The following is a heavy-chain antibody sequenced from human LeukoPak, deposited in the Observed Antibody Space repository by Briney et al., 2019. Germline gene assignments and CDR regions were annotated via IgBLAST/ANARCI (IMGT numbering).Heavy chain of an antibody. J-gene: IGHJ4*02. CDR1: GGTFSSYA. V-gene: IGHV1-69*05. Sequence: ASVKVSCKASGGTFSSYAISWVRQAPGQGLEWMGGIIPIFGTANYAQKFQGRVTITTDESTSTAYMELSSLRSEDTAVYYCARVDPDYGDYWYYFDYWGQGTLVTVSS. CDR2: IIPIFGTA. D-gene: IGHD4-17*01. CDR3: ARVDPDYGDYWYYFDY.